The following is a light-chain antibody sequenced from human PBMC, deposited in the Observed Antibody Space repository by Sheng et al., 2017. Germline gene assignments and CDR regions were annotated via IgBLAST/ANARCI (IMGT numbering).Light chain of an antibody. Sequence: DIQMTQSPSSLSASVGDRVTITCRASQSISISLNWYQQKPGRAPKLLIYAASSLQSGVPSRFSGSGSGTDFTLTISSLQPEDFATYYCQQSYERTYSFGQGTKLEIK. V-gene: IGKV1-39*01. CDR1: QSISIS. CDR3: QQSYERTYS. J-gene: IGKJ2*03. CDR2: AAS.